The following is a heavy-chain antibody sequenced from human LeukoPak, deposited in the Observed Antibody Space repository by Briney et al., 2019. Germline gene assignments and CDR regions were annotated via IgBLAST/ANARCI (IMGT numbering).Heavy chain of an antibody. CDR1: GFTFSSYG. CDR3: ARSPYSYGRWERLYFDY. Sequence: GGSLRLSCAASGFTFSSYGMHWVRQAPGKGLEWVAVIWYDGSNKYYADSVKGRFTISRDNSKNTLYLQMNSLRAEDTAVYYCARSPYSYGRWERLYFDYWGQGTLVTVSS. D-gene: IGHD5-18*01. J-gene: IGHJ4*02. CDR2: IWYDGSNK. V-gene: IGHV3-33*01.